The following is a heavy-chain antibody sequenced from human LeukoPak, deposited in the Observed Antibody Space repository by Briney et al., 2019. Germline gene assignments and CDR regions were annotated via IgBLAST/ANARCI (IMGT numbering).Heavy chain of an antibody. V-gene: IGHV1-8*01. J-gene: IGHJ5*02. CDR1: GYTFTSYD. Sequence: ASVKVSCKASGYTFTSYDINWVRQATGQGLEWMGWMNPNSSNTGYAQKFQGRVTMTRSTSISTAYMELSSLRSEDTAVYYCARGVDILTGSNWFDPWGQGTLVTVSS. CDR3: ARGVDILTGSNWFDP. D-gene: IGHD3-9*01. CDR2: MNPNSSNT.